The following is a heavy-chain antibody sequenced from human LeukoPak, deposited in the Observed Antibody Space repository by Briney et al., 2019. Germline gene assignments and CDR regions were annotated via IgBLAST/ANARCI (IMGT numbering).Heavy chain of an antibody. CDR1: GFTFSNYW. Sequence: HLGGSLRLSCAASGFTFSNYWMSWVRQAPGKGLEWVAIIRQDGSEKKYVDSVKGRFTISRDNAKNSLYLEMNSLRAEDTAVYYCTRFSRSSSSNYWGQGTLVTVSS. V-gene: IGHV3-7*01. CDR3: TRFSRSSSSNY. J-gene: IGHJ4*02. CDR2: IRQDGSEK. D-gene: IGHD6-6*01.